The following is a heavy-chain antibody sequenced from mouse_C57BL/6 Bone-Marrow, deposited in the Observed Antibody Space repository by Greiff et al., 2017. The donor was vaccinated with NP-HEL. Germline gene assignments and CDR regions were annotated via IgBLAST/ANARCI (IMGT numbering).Heavy chain of an antibody. CDR3: ARAGYDYDFAY. Sequence: VQLQESGAELVKPGASVKISCKASGYAFSSYWMNWVKQRPGKGLEWIGQIYPGDGDTNYNGKFKGKATLTADKSSSTAYMQLSSLTSEDSAVYFCARAGYDYDFAYWGQGTLVTVSA. D-gene: IGHD2-4*01. V-gene: IGHV1-80*01. J-gene: IGHJ3*01. CDR1: GYAFSSYW. CDR2: IYPGDGDT.